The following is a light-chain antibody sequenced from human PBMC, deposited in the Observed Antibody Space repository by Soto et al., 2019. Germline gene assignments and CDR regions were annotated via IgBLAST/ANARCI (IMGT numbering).Light chain of an antibody. CDR2: STS. CDR1: QNIRNS. CDR3: QQSYSTPSIT. Sequence: DIQMAQAPSSLSASVGDRVNITCRASQNIRNSLNWYQQKPGKAPKLLISSTSSLQSGVPSRFSGSGSGTDFTLTINSLQPEDLASYYCQQSYSTPSITFGQGTRLEI. V-gene: IGKV1-39*01. J-gene: IGKJ5*01.